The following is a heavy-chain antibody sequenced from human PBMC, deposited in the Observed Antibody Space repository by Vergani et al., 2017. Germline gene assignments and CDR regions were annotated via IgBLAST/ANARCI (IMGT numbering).Heavy chain of an antibody. CDR3: ASYLFGLNYDGSCYYC. CDR1: GGTFSSYA. V-gene: IGHV1-69*01. Sequence: QVQLVQSGAEVKKPGSSVKVSCKASGGTFSSYAISWVRQAPGQGLEWMGGIIPIFGTANYAQKFQGRVTITADESTSTAYMELSSLRSEDTAVYYCASYLFGLNYDGSCYYCWGRGALASFSS. J-gene: IGHJ4*02. D-gene: IGHD3-22*01. CDR2: IIPIFGTA.